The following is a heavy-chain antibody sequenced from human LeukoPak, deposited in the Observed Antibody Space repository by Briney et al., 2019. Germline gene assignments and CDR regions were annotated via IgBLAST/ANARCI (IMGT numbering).Heavy chain of an antibody. CDR2: ISGSGGST. CDR1: GFTFSSYG. D-gene: IGHD4-23*01. V-gene: IGHV3-23*01. J-gene: IGHJ6*03. CDR3: AKEMSGGDYYYYYMDV. Sequence: GGSLRLSCAASGFTFSSYGMTWVRQAPGKGLEWVSAISGSGGSTYYADSVKGRFTISRDNSKNTLYLQMNSLRAEDTAVYYCAKEMSGGDYYYYYMDVWGKGTTVTISS.